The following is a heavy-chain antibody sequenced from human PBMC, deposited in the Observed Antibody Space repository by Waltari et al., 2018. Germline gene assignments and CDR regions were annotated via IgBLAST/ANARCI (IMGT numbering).Heavy chain of an antibody. J-gene: IGHJ4*02. CDR2: INPNSGGT. V-gene: IGHV1-2*06. CDR3: ARETGGVVVVDFDY. CDR1: GYTFTGYY. Sequence: QVQLVQSGAEVKKPGASVKVSCKASGYTFTGYYMHWVRQAPGQGLEWMGRINPNSGGTNYAQKFQGRGTMTRDTSISTAYMELSRLRSDDTAVYYCARETGGVVVVDFDYWGQGTLVTVSS. D-gene: IGHD2-15*01.